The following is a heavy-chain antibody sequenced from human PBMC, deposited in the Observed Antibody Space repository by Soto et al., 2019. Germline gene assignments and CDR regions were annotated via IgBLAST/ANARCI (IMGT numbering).Heavy chain of an antibody. D-gene: IGHD6-13*01. J-gene: IGHJ6*02. CDR3: AKALPVIAAAGKYYYYYYGMDV. Sequence: GGSLRLSCAASGFTFSSYAMSWVRQAPGKGLEWVSAISGSGGSTYYADSVKGRFTISRDNSKNTLYLQMNSLRAEDTAVYYSAKALPVIAAAGKYYYYYYGMDVGGQGTRVTVPS. CDR2: ISGSGGST. CDR1: GFTFSSYA. V-gene: IGHV3-23*01.